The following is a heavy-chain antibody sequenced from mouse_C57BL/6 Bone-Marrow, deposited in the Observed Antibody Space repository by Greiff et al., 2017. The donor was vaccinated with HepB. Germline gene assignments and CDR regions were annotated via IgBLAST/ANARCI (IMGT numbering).Heavy chain of an antibody. J-gene: IGHJ4*01. CDR1: GYTFTSYW. D-gene: IGHD3-2*02. V-gene: IGHV1-64*01. CDR3: ARARQLRPLGAMDY. CDR2: IHPNSGST. Sequence: VQLQQPGAELVKPGASVKLSCKASGYTFTSYWMHWVKQRPGQGLEWIGMIHPNSGSTNYNEKFKSKATLTVDKSSSTAYIQLSSLTSEDSAVYYCARARQLRPLGAMDYWGQGTSVTVSS.